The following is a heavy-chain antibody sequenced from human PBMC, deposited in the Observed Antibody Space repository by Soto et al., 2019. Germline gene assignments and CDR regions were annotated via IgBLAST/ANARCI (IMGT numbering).Heavy chain of an antibody. D-gene: IGHD3-16*02. V-gene: IGHV1-8*01. CDR2: MNPNSGNT. CDR1: GYTFTSYD. Sequence: QVQLVQSGAEVKKSGASVKVFCKASGYTFTSYDINWVRQATGQGLEWMGWMNPNSGNTGYAQKFQGRVTMTRNTYISTAYKELSKLRSEDTAVYYCARTLSNDYIWGSYRSDYYYIGVWGKGTTVTVSS. J-gene: IGHJ6*03. CDR3: ARTLSNDYIWGSYRSDYYYIGV.